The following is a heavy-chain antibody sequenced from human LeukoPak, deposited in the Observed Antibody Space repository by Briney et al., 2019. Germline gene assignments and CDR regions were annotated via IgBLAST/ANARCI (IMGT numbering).Heavy chain of an antibody. D-gene: IGHD2-15*01. CDR2: IKQDGSEK. CDR1: DFSFITYW. V-gene: IGHV3-7*01. CDR3: ARAGRKSRGVDIVRKKETGYYYYMDV. J-gene: IGHJ6*03. Sequence: GGSLRLSCAASDFSFITYWMSWVRQAPGKGLEWVANIKQDGSEKYYVDSVKGRFTISRDNAKNSLYLQMNSLRAEDTAVYYCARAGRKSRGVDIVRKKETGYYYYMDVWGKGTTLTVSS.